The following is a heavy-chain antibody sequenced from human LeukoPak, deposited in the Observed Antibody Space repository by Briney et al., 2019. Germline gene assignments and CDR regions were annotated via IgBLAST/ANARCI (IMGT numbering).Heavy chain of an antibody. CDR1: GFTFSSYG. V-gene: IGHV3-30*02. CDR2: IRYDGSNK. Sequence: GGSLRLSCAASGFTFSSYGMHWVRQAPGKGLEWVAFIRYDGSNKYYADSVKGRFTISRDNSKNTLYLQMNSLRAEDTAVYYCAKDTSSSWDPYFGYWSQGTLVTVSS. J-gene: IGHJ4*02. D-gene: IGHD6-13*01. CDR3: AKDTSSSWDPYFGY.